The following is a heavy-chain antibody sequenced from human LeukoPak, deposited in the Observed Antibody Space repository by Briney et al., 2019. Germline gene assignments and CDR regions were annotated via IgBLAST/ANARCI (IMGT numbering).Heavy chain of an antibody. Sequence: GGSLRLSCAASGFTFSSFAMSWVRQAPGKGLEWVSAISGSGGSTYYADSVKGRFTNSRDNSKNTLYLQMNSLRVEDTAVYYCAKSPYSGSYFWDYWGQGTLVTVSS. J-gene: IGHJ4*02. V-gene: IGHV3-23*01. CDR3: AKSPYSGSYFWDY. D-gene: IGHD1-26*01. CDR2: ISGSGGST. CDR1: GFTFSSFA.